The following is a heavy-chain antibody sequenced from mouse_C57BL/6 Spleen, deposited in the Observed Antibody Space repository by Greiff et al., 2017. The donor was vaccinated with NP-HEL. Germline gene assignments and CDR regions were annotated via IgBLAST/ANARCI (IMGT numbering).Heavy chain of an antibody. J-gene: IGHJ4*01. V-gene: IGHV1-69*01. CDR2: IDPSDSYT. CDR3: ARSYYYGSSYDYAMDY. D-gene: IGHD1-1*01. Sequence: VQLQQPGAELVMPGASVKLSCKASGYTFTSYWMHWVKQRPGQGLEWIGEIDPSDSYTNYNQKFKGKSTLTVDKSSSTAYMQLSSLTSEDSAVYYCARSYYYGSSYDYAMDYWGQGTSVTVSS. CDR1: GYTFTSYW.